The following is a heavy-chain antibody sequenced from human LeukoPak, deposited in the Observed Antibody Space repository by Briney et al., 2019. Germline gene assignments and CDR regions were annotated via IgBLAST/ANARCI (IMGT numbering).Heavy chain of an antibody. CDR2: LYYSGNT. Sequence: PSETLSLTCSVSAGSISSSTYYWGWIRQPPGKGLEWIGNLYYSGNTHYNASLKSRVTISADTSKNQVYLRLTSVTAADTAVYYCARGVEQQHDHWGQGTLVIVSS. D-gene: IGHD6-13*01. CDR1: AGSISSSTYY. J-gene: IGHJ4*02. CDR3: ARGVEQQHDH. V-gene: IGHV4-39*07.